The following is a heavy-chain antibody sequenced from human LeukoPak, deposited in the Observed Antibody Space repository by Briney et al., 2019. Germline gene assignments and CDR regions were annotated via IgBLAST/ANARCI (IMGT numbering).Heavy chain of an antibody. Sequence: SESLSLTCAVYGGSFSGYQWGWIRQSPGKGLEWIGEIDHSESANYNPSLKTRVTISADTSKNQFSLRLNSVTAADTAVYYCARLNLLGYCTYDVCPGGGLPFDYWGQGILVTVSS. CDR1: GGSFSGYQ. CDR2: IDHSESA. D-gene: IGHD2-8*01. J-gene: IGHJ4*02. V-gene: IGHV4-34*01. CDR3: ARLNLLGYCTYDVCPGGGLPFDY.